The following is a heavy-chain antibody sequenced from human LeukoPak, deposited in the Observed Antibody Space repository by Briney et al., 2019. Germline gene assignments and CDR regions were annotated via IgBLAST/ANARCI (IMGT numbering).Heavy chain of an antibody. V-gene: IGHV4-59*01. CDR3: ARARLVMITFGGVIVPYYFDY. D-gene: IGHD3-16*02. CDR1: GGSISSYY. Sequence: SETLSLTCTVSGGSISSYYWSWIRQPPGEGLEWIGYIYYSGSTNYNPSLKSRVTISVDTSKNQFSLKLSSVTAADTAVYYCARARLVMITFGGVIVPYYFDYWGQGTLVTVSS. J-gene: IGHJ4*02. CDR2: IYYSGST.